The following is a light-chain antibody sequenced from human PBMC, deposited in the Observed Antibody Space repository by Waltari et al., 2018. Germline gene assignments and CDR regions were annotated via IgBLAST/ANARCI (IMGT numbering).Light chain of an antibody. CDR1: SSAVGRYNR. J-gene: IGLJ3*02. CDR3: SLYTSSSTWV. Sequence: QSALTQPPSVSGSPGQSVTISCTGPSSAVGRYNRVSCYQQPPGTAPKLMIYDVSNRPAGVPDRFSGSKSGNTASLTISGLQAEDEADYYCSLYTSSSTWVFGGGTKLTVL. V-gene: IGLV2-18*01. CDR2: DVS.